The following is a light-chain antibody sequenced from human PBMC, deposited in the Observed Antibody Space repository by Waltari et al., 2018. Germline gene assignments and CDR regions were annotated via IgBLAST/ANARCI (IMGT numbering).Light chain of an antibody. CDR3: AAWDDRLNGLYV. Sequence: QSVLTQPPSVSGTPGQRVTISCSGSSSNIRTNTVDWYQHLPGSAPKLLIHGNNQWPSGVPDRFSGSKSGTSASLAISGLQSEDEADYYCAAWDDRLNGLYVFGAGTKVTVL. CDR1: SSNIRTNT. V-gene: IGLV1-44*01. CDR2: GNN. J-gene: IGLJ1*01.